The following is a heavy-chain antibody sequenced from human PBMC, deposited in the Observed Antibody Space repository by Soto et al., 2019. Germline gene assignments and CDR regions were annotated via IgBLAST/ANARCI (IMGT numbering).Heavy chain of an antibody. CDR3: ARRGGGVVLAATTPFDY. V-gene: IGHV4-4*02. CDR2: ICHSGST. J-gene: IGHJ4*02. Sequence: QVPLQESGPRLVRPSGTLSLTCNVSRGSITTANWWNWVRQPPGRGLEWIGEICHSGSTNYNLSLKSRVTLSVDKSKNQFSLTLSSVTAADTAIYYCARRGGGVVLAATTPFDYWGQGILVTVSS. CDR1: RGSITTANW. D-gene: IGHD2-15*01.